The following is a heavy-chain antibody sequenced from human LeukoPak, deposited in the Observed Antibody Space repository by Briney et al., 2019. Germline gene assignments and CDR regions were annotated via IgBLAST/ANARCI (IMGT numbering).Heavy chain of an antibody. Sequence: SETLSLTCAVSGASISSLYWNWIRQPPGKGLEYIGYMYYDGSTNYNPSLKSRVTISVDTSKNQFSLKLSSVTAADTAVYYCARDRGSQPFIDYWGQGTLVTVSS. J-gene: IGHJ4*02. CDR1: GASISSLY. CDR3: ARDRGSQPFIDY. CDR2: MYYDGST. V-gene: IGHV4-59*01. D-gene: IGHD1-26*01.